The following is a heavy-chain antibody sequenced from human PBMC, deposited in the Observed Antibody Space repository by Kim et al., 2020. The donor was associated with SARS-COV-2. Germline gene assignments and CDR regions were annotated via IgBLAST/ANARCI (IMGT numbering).Heavy chain of an antibody. D-gene: IGHD6-13*01. Sequence: EYARSAKSRMTINPDTSKHQFSLQLNSVTPEETAVYYCARSISSWYWFDPWGQGTLVTVSS. CDR3: ARSISSWYWFDP. V-gene: IGHV6-1*01. J-gene: IGHJ5*02.